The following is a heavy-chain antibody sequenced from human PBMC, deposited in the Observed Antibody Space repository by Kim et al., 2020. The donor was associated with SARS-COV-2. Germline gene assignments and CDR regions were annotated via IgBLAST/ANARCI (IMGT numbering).Heavy chain of an antibody. CDR1: GYTFTSYA. Sequence: ASVKVSCKASGYTFTSYAMHWVRQAPGQRLEWMGWINAGNGNTKYSQKFQGRVTITRDTSASTAYMELSSLRSEDTAVYYCARDLKPRDTAMSRSTGYYMDVWGKGTTVTVSS. J-gene: IGHJ6*03. D-gene: IGHD5-18*01. CDR2: INAGNGNT. CDR3: ARDLKPRDTAMSRSTGYYMDV. V-gene: IGHV1-3*01.